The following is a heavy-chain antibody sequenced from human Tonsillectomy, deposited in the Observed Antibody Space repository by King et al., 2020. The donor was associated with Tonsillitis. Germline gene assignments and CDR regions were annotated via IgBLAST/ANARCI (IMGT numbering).Heavy chain of an antibody. J-gene: IGHJ6*02. CDR1: GGTFSSYA. CDR3: ARDLCSGGSCYYYYGMDV. CDR2: IIPIVGTA. V-gene: IGHV1-69*12. D-gene: IGHD2-15*01. Sequence: QLVQSGTEVKKPGSSVKVSCKASGGTFSSYAISWVRQAPGQGLEWMGGIIPIVGTANYAQKFQGRVTITADESTSTAYMELSSLRSEDTAVYYGARDLCSGGSCYYYYGMDVWGQGTPVTVSS.